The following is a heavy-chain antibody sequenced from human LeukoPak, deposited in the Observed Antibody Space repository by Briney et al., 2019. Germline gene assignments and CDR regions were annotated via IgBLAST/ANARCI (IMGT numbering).Heavy chain of an antibody. J-gene: IGHJ4*02. D-gene: IGHD3-9*01. V-gene: IGHV4-39*01. CDR3: ARLCFTYYDTLTGYYIRGLYYFDY. CDR2: IYYSGST. Sequence: SETLSLTCTVSGGSISSSSYYWGWIRQPPGKGLEWIGSIYYSGSTYYNPSLKSRVTISVDTSKNQFSLKLSSVTAADTAVYYCARLCFTYYDTLTGYYIRGLYYFDYWGQGTLVTVSS. CDR1: GGSISSSSYY.